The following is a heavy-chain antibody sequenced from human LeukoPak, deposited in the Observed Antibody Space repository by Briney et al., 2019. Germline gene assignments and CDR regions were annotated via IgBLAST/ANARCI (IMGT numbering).Heavy chain of an antibody. CDR3: ARSYDILTGYYHGFDY. CDR1: GYTFTGYY. J-gene: IGHJ4*02. V-gene: IGHV1-18*04. Sequence: ASVKVSCKASGYTFTGYYMHWVRQAPGQGLEWMGWISAYNGNTNYAQKLQGRVTMTTDTSTSTAYMELRSLRSDDTAVYYCARSYDILTGYYHGFDYWGQGTLVTVSS. CDR2: ISAYNGNT. D-gene: IGHD3-9*01.